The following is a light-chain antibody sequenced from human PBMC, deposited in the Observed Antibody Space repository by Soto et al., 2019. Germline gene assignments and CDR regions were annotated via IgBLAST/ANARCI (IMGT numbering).Light chain of an antibody. CDR1: QSVSSN. V-gene: IGKV3-15*01. J-gene: IGKJ2*01. CDR3: QQYNNWPPYT. CDR2: AAS. Sequence: DIVMTQSPSTLSVSPGDRATISCRASQSVSSNLDWYQQKPGQAPRLLIYAASTRATGIPARFSGSGSGTAFSLIISSLQSEEYSVYYCQQYNNWPPYTFGQGTKLEIK.